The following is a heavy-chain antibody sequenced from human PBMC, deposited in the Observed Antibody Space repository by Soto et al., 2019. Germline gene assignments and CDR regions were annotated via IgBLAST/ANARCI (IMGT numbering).Heavy chain of an antibody. V-gene: IGHV3-74*01. J-gene: IGHJ4*02. CDR3: ATAEVDY. CDR1: GFNFGNNW. CDR2: MNSDGRTT. Sequence: EVQLVESGGGLVQPGGSLRLSCAASGFNFGNNWMHWVRQAPGKGLEWVSRMNSDGRTTNYADSVKGRFTVSRDNAKNTLYLQMNSLRAEDTAVYYCATAEVDYWGPGTPVTVSS.